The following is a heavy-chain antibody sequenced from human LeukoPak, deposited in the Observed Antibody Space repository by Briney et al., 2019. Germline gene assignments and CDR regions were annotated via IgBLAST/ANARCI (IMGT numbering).Heavy chain of an antibody. D-gene: IGHD5-12*01. CDR3: ARGGGGYDPIDY. CDR2: IYYSGST. V-gene: IGHV4-59*01. J-gene: IGHJ4*02. Sequence: SETLSLTXTVSGGSISSYYWSWIRQPPGKGLEWLGYIYYSGSTNYNPSLKSRVTISVDTSKNQFSLKLSSVTAADTAVYYCARGGGGYDPIDYWGQGTLVTVSS. CDR1: GGSISSYY.